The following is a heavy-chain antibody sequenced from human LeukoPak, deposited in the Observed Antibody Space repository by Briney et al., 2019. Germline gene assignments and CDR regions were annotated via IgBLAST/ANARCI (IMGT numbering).Heavy chain of an antibody. V-gene: IGHV3-53*01. CDR1: GFTVYTNS. Sequence: GESLRLSCAVSGFTVYTNSMSWVRQVPGKGLEWVSVIYTGGTTHYADSVKGRFTISIDNSKNTLYLEMNSLRAEDAAVYFCARSPAFYDGAVVKYYFDYWGQGTLVTVSS. D-gene: IGHD6-19*01. CDR3: ARSPAFYDGAVVKYYFDY. J-gene: IGHJ4*02. CDR2: IYTGGTT.